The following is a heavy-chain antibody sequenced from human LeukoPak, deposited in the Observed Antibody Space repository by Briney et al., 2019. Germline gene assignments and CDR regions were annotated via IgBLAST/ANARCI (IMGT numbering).Heavy chain of an antibody. D-gene: IGHD1-1*01. V-gene: IGHV3-13*01. Sequence: GGSLRLSCAASGFTFSTYDMHWVRQVTGKGLEWVSAIGTVDDTHYLGSVKGRFTISRENAKNVLYLQMSSLRVEDTAVYYCAREIRETVFTRHHYYGIDVWGQGTTVTVSS. CDR2: IGTVDDT. CDR3: AREIRETVFTRHHYYGIDV. J-gene: IGHJ6*02. CDR1: GFTFSTYD.